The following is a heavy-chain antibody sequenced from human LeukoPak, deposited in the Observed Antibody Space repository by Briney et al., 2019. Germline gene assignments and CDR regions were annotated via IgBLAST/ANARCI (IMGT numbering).Heavy chain of an antibody. J-gene: IGHJ4*02. D-gene: IGHD6-6*01. V-gene: IGHV7-4-1*02. CDR3: ARDQRLYSSSSGDY. CDR1: GYTFTSYA. CDR2: INTNTGNP. Sequence: ASVKVSCKASGYTFTSYAMNWVRQAPGQGLEWMGRINTNTGNPTYAQGFTGRFVFSLDTSVSTAYLQISSLKAEDTAVYYCARDQRLYSSSSGDYWGQGTLVTVSS.